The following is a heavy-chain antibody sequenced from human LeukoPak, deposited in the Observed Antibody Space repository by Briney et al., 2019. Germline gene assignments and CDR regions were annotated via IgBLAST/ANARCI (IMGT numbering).Heavy chain of an antibody. Sequence: SQTLSLTCTVSGGSISSGVYYWSWIRQHPGKGLEWIGCIYYSGSTYSNPSLKSRLTMSVDISKNQFSLKLSSVTAADTAVYYCARGVKGLRGAFDIWGQGTMVTVSS. CDR1: GGSISSGVYY. V-gene: IGHV4-31*03. CDR2: IYYSGST. J-gene: IGHJ3*02. D-gene: IGHD3-10*01. CDR3: ARGVKGLRGAFDI.